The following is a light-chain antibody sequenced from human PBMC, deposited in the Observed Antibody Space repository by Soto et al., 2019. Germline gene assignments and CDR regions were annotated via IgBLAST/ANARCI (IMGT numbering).Light chain of an antibody. V-gene: IGLV2-14*01. CDR3: SSYTSSSPVV. J-gene: IGLJ2*01. CDR2: DVS. Sequence: QSVLTQPASVSGSPGQSITISCTGTSSDVGGYNYVSWYQQHPGKAPKLMIYDVSNRPSGVSNRFSGSKSGNTASLTISGGQAEDEADYYCSSYTSSSPVVFGGGTKLIVL. CDR1: SSDVGGYNY.